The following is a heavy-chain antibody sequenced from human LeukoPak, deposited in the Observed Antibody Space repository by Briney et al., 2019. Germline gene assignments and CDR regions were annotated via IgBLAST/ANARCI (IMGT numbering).Heavy chain of an antibody. Sequence: GGSLRLSCAASGFTFSSYAVSWVRQAPGKGLEWVSAISGSGGSTYYADSVKGRFTISRDNSKNTLYLQMNSLRAEDTAVYYRARGYSSSSWSLFDYWGQGTLVTVSS. CDR2: ISGSGGST. CDR3: ARGYSSSSWSLFDY. CDR1: GFTFSSYA. V-gene: IGHV3-23*01. D-gene: IGHD6-6*01. J-gene: IGHJ4*02.